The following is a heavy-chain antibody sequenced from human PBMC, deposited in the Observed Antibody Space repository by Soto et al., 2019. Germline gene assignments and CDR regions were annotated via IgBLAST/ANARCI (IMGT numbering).Heavy chain of an antibody. CDR3: ARDPGYDYSFPPDY. Sequence: QVQLVESGGGVVQPGRSLRLSCAASGFTFSSYAMHWVRQAPGKGLEWVAVISYDGSNKYYADSVKGRFTISRDNSKNTLYLQMNSLRAEDTAVYYCARDPGYDYSFPPDYWGQGTLVTVSS. CDR1: GFTFSSYA. CDR2: ISYDGSNK. D-gene: IGHD5-12*01. J-gene: IGHJ4*02. V-gene: IGHV3-30-3*01.